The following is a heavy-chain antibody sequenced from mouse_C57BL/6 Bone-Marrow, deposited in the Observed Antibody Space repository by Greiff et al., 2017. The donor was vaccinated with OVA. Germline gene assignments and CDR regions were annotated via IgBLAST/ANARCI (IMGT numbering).Heavy chain of an antibody. D-gene: IGHD1-1*01. CDR3: ARFFYYGSSYIGYAMDY. V-gene: IGHV1-39*01. J-gene: IGHJ4*01. CDR1: GYSFTDYN. CDR2: INPNYGTT. Sequence: EVKLMESGPELVKPGASVKISCKASGYSFTDYNMNWVKQSNGKSLEWIGVINPNYGTTSYNQKFKGKATLTVDQSSSTAYMQLNSLTSEDSAVYYCARFFYYGSSYIGYAMDYWGRGTSVTVSS.